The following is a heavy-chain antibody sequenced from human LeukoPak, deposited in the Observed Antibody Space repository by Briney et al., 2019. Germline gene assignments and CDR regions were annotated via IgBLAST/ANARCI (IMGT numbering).Heavy chain of an antibody. CDR1: GFTFSSYA. CDR2: ISGSGGST. CDR3: AKDVVRGVKDYYYGMDV. J-gene: IGHJ6*02. V-gene: IGHV3-23*01. D-gene: IGHD3-10*01. Sequence: PGGSLRLSCAASGFTFSSYAMSWVRQAPGKGLEWVSAISGSGGSTYYADSVKGRFTISRDNSKNTLYLQMNSLRAEDTAVYYCAKDVVRGVKDYYYGMDVWGQGTTVTVSS.